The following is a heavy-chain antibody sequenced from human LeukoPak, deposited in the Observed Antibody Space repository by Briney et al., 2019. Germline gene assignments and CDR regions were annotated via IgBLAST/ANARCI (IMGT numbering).Heavy chain of an antibody. CDR1: GGSFSGYY. CDR3: ARTRAAAGIDYYYYMDV. Sequence: SETLSLTCAVYGGSFSGYYWSWIRQPPGKGLEWIGEINHSGSTNYNPSLKSRVTISVDTSKNQFSLKLSSVTAADTAVYYCARTRAAAGIDYYYYMDVWGKGTTVTVSS. D-gene: IGHD6-13*01. V-gene: IGHV4-34*01. J-gene: IGHJ6*03. CDR2: INHSGST.